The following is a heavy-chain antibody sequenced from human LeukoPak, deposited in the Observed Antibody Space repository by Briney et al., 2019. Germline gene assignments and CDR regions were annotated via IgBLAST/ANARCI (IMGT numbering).Heavy chain of an antibody. D-gene: IGHD4-17*01. Sequence: QVQLQESGPGLVKPSQTLSLTCTVSGGSISSGNYYWTWIRQPAVKGLEWIGRIYTSGSTNYNPSLESRVTISLDTSKNQFSLNLSSVTAADTAVYYCARASGDYLWRTFDIWGQGTMVTVSS. CDR2: IYTSGST. CDR1: GGSISSGNYY. J-gene: IGHJ3*02. V-gene: IGHV4-61*02. CDR3: ARASGDYLWRTFDI.